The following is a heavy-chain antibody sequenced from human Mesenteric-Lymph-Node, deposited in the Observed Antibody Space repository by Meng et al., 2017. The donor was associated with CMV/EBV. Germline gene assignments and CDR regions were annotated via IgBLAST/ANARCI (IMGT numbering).Heavy chain of an antibody. CDR3: ARPHRLSGSYYGLYFDC. D-gene: IGHD1-26*01. J-gene: IGHJ4*02. CDR2: IRYDGNNK. Sequence: GESLKISCAASGFSFRTYGMHWVRQAPGKGLEWVTFIRYDGNNKYYTDSVKGRFTISRDNAKNSLYLQMNSLRAEDTAVYFCARPHRLSGSYYGLYFDCWGQGTLVTVSS. CDR1: GFSFRTYG. V-gene: IGHV3-30*02.